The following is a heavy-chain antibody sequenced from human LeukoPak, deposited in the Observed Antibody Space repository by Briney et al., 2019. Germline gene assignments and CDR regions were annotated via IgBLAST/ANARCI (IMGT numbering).Heavy chain of an antibody. J-gene: IGHJ4*02. CDR1: GYSISAGYY. V-gene: IGHV4-38-2*01. CDR3: AKMSYTSGSGWHWNFDN. D-gene: IGHD6-19*01. CDR2: LYHSGNT. Sequence: SETLSLTCAVFGYSISAGYYWAWIRRPPGKGLGWIGSLYHSGNTYYNPSLRSRVTTSVDTSENQFSLKLSSVTAADTAVYYCAKMSYTSGSGWHWNFDNWGQGTLVSVYS.